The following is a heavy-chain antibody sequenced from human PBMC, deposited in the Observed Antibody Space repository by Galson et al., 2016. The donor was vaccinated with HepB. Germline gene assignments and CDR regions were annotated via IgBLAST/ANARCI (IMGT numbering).Heavy chain of an antibody. J-gene: IGHJ6*02. CDR1: GFSFSDYG. V-gene: IGHV3-23*01. Sequence: SLRLSCAASGFSFSDYGMSWVRQAPGKGLEWVSTISGGDYSTYYADSVKGRFTISRDNSKNTLDLQMNSLRAEDTAIYYCAKGLQYYSYALDVWGQGTTVTVYS. CDR3: AKGLQYYSYALDV. CDR2: ISGGDYST.